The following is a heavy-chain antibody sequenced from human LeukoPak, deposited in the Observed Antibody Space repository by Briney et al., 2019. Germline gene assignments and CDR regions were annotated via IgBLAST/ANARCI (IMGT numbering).Heavy chain of an antibody. V-gene: IGHV3-30*02. CDR3: ARGGTYCGNDCYATRY. CDR2: IRYDGSNK. Sequence: PGGSLRLSCAASGFTFSSYGMHWVRQAPGKGLEWVAFIRYDGSNKYYADSVKGRFTISRDNSKNTLYLQMNSLRAEDTAVYYCARGGTYCGNDCYATRYWGQGTLVTVSS. CDR1: GFTFSSYG. J-gene: IGHJ4*02. D-gene: IGHD2-21*02.